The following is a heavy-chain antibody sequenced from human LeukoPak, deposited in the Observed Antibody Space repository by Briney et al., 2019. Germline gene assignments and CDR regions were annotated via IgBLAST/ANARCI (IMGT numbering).Heavy chain of an antibody. CDR2: IYSGGNT. J-gene: IGHJ2*01. Sequence: GGSLRLSCAASGFTVSSNYMSWVRQAPGKGLEWVSVIYSGGNTFYADFVKGRFTISRDNSKNTLYLQMNSLRAEDTAVYYCARAPNNTDYSAGYWYFDLWGRGTLVTVSS. CDR3: ARAPNNTDYSAGYWYFDL. D-gene: IGHD3-16*01. CDR1: GFTVSSNY. V-gene: IGHV3-53*01.